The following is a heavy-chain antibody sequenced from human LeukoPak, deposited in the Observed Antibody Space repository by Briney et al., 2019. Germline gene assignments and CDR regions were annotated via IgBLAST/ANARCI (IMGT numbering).Heavy chain of an antibody. CDR1: GFTFDDYA. J-gene: IGHJ6*02. Sequence: PGGSLRLSCAASGFTFDDYAMHWVRQAPGKGLEWVSLISGDGGSTYYADSVKGRFTISRDNSKNSLYLQMNSLRTEDTALYYCAKDPGTRSSSYCSGGSCYSFFYYYYGMDVWGQGTTVTVSS. CDR2: ISGDGGST. CDR3: AKDPGTRSSSYCSGGSCYSFFYYYYGMDV. V-gene: IGHV3-43*02. D-gene: IGHD2-15*01.